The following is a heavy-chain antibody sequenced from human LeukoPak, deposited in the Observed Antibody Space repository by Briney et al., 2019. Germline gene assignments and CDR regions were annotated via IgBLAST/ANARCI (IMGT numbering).Heavy chain of an antibody. CDR1: GFIFSSYG. Sequence: SGGSLILSCAASGFIFSSYGMNWVRQAPGKGLEWVAVISYDGSNKYYADSVKGRFTISRDNSKNTLYLQVNSLRAEDTAVYYCAKGLLSYWGQGTLVTVSS. V-gene: IGHV3-30*19. CDR2: ISYDGSNK. J-gene: IGHJ4*02. CDR3: AKGLLSY. D-gene: IGHD2/OR15-2a*01.